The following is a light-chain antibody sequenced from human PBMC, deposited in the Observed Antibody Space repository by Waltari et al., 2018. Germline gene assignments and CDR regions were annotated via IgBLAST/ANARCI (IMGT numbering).Light chain of an antibody. Sequence: QSVLPQSPSASGTPRQRVTISCSGSSPHVASHHVLWYQPIPGTAPKLLIFRDIMRPSGVPDRFSASKSATSASRAISGLRSEDEADYYCAAWDNSLSGVLFGGGTKLTVL. J-gene: IGLJ2*01. CDR2: RDI. CDR1: SPHVASHH. V-gene: IGLV1-47*01. CDR3: AAWDNSLSGVL.